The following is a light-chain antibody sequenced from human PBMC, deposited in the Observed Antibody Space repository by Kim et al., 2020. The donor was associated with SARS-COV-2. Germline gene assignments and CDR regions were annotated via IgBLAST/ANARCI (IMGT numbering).Light chain of an antibody. CDR1: QSVSSSY. Sequence: EIVLTQSPGTLSLSPGERATLSCRASQSVSSSYLAWYQQKPGQAPRLLIYGASSRATGIPDRFSGSGSGTAFTLTISRLEPDDFAVYYCQQYGSSPLTFGGGTKVDIK. CDR2: GAS. CDR3: QQYGSSPLT. J-gene: IGKJ4*01. V-gene: IGKV3-20*01.